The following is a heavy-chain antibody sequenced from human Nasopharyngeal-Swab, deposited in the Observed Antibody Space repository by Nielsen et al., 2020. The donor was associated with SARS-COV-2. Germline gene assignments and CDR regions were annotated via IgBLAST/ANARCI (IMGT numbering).Heavy chain of an antibody. CDR1: GFTFSNSA. J-gene: IGHJ4*02. V-gene: IGHV3-23*01. CDR3: AKEEVPNDY. D-gene: IGHD4/OR15-4a*01. Sequence: GGSLRLSCSVSGFTFSNSALCWVRQAPGKGLEWVSAISISGATTFYADSVRGRFTISRDNDRNKVYLQMSSLTVEDTAIYYCAKEEVPNDYWGQGTLVTVSS. CDR2: ISISGATT.